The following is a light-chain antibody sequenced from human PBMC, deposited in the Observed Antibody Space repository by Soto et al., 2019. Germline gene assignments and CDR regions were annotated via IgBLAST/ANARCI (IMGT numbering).Light chain of an antibody. J-gene: IGKJ1*01. V-gene: IGKV2-28*01. CDR3: MQPLQSWT. CDR1: QSLLHSNGYNY. CDR2: LGS. Sequence: DIGITQSPLSLPVTPGEPASISCRSSQSLLHSNGYNYLDWYLQKPGQSPQLLIYLGSNRASGVPDRFSGSGSGTDFTLKISRVEAEDVGVYYCMQPLQSWTFGQGTKVDIK.